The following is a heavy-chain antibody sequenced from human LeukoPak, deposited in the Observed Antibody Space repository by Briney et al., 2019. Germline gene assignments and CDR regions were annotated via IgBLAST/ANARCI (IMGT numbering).Heavy chain of an antibody. CDR1: GYSFTSVY. V-gene: IGHV1-46*01. D-gene: IGHD6-19*01. CDR3: ARASEWLVRIDS. J-gene: IGHJ4*02. CDR2: INPSSGSI. Sequence: GASVKVSCKTSGYSFTSVYMHWVLQAPGQGLEWMGIINPSSGSITYAQKFLGRVTMTRDTSTSTIYMELSSLISEDTAVYYCARASEWLVRIDSWGPGTLVTVSS.